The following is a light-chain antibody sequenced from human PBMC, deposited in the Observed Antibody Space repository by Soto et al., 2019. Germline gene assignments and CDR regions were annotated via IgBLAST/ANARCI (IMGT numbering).Light chain of an antibody. CDR3: QTWGTGIVL. V-gene: IGLV4-69*01. CDR2: LNSDGSH. Sequence: QAVVTQSPSASASLGASVKLTCTLSSGHSSYAIAWHQQQPEKGPRYLMKLNSDGSHNKGDGIPDRFSGSSSGAERYLTISSLQSEDEADYYCQTWGTGIVLFGGGTKVTVL. J-gene: IGLJ2*01. CDR1: SGHSSYA.